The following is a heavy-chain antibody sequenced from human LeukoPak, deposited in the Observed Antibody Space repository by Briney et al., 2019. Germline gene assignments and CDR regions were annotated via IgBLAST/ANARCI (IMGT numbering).Heavy chain of an antibody. V-gene: IGHV4-4*07. J-gene: IGHJ4*02. CDR1: GGSISSYY. Sequence: PSETLSLTCTVSGGSISSYYWSWIRQPAGKGLEWIGRIYTSGSTNYNPSLKSRVTMSVDTSKNQFSLKLSSVTAADTAVYYCATTPRIAAARTPHFDYWGQGTLVTVSS. D-gene: IGHD6-13*01. CDR2: IYTSGST. CDR3: ATTPRIAAARTPHFDY.